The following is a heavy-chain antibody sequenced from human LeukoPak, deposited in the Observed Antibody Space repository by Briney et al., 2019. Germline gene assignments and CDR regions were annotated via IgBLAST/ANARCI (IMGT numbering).Heavy chain of an antibody. Sequence: SETLSLTCAVYGGSFSGYYWSWTRQPPGKGLEWIGEINHSGSTSYNPSLKSRVTISVDKSKNQFSLKLSSVTAADTAVYYCARTPVGSAAGTGVENWGQGTLVTVSS. CDR3: ARTPVGSAAGTGVEN. CDR1: GGSFSGYY. CDR2: INHSGST. D-gene: IGHD6-13*01. J-gene: IGHJ4*02. V-gene: IGHV4-34*01.